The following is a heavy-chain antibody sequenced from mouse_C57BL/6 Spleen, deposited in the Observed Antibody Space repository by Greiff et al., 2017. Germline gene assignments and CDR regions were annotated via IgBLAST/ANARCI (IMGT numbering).Heavy chain of an antibody. V-gene: IGHV1-15*01. CDR3: TRRGAYYYGSSYGYFDV. CDR1: GYTFTDYE. CDR2: IDPETGGT. Sequence: QVQLQQSGAELVRPGASVTLSCKASGYTFTDYEMHWVKQTPVHGLEWIGAIDPETGGTAYNQKFKGKAILTAGKCSSTAYMELRSLTSEDSAVYYWTRRGAYYYGSSYGYFDVWGTGTMVTVSS. J-gene: IGHJ1*03. D-gene: IGHD1-1*01.